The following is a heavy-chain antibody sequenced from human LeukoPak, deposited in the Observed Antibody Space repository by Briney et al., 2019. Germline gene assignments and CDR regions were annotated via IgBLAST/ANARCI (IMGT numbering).Heavy chain of an antibody. CDR1: GFTFSSYW. J-gene: IGHJ4*02. Sequence: AGGPLRLSCAASGFTFSSYWMSWVRQAPGKGLEWVANIKQDGSVKYYVDSVKGRFTISRDNAKNSLYLQMNSLRAEDTAVYYCARDLYGDPYYFDYWGQGTLVTVSS. V-gene: IGHV3-7*01. D-gene: IGHD4-17*01. CDR2: IKQDGSVK. CDR3: ARDLYGDPYYFDY.